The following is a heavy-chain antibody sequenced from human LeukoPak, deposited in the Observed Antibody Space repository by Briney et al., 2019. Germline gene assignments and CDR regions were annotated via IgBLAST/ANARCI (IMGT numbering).Heavy chain of an antibody. D-gene: IGHD1-1*01. CDR3: ARVSLPGTTYPPFDY. CDR2: IIPILGIA. J-gene: IGHJ4*02. Sequence: ASVKVSCKASGGTFSSYAISWARQAPGQGLEWMGRIIPILGIANYAQKFQGRVTLTSDTSTDTVYMDLSSMRSDDTAVYYCARVSLPGTTYPPFDYWGQGTLVTVSS. V-gene: IGHV1-69*04. CDR1: GGTFSSYA.